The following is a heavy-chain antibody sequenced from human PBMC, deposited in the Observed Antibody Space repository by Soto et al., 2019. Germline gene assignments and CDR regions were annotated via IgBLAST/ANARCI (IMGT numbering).Heavy chain of an antibody. CDR1: GGSISTVGHY. D-gene: IGHD3-3*01. Sequence: PSETLSLTCSVSGGSISTVGHYWTWIRQPPGKGLDWIGSIYHTGSTYYSKSLRSRLTMSVDTSKSQFSLRLSSVTAADTAVYYCARATWSPRSRNCEYWGQGSLVT. CDR2: IYHTGST. CDR3: ARATWSPRSRNCEY. J-gene: IGHJ4*02. V-gene: IGHV4-31*03.